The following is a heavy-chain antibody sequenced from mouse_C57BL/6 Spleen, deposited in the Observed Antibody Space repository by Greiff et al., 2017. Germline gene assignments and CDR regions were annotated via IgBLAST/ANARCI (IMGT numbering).Heavy chain of an antibody. CDR1: GFTFSDYG. CDR3: ARRYYGSSPGYFDV. D-gene: IGHD1-1*01. Sequence: EVQLVESGGGLVKPGGSLKLSCAASGFTFSDYGMHWVRQAPEKGLEWVAYISSGSSTIYYADTVKGRFTISRDNAKNTLFLQMTSLRSEDTAMYYCARRYYGSSPGYFDVWGTGTTVTVSS. V-gene: IGHV5-17*01. CDR2: ISSGSSTI. J-gene: IGHJ1*03.